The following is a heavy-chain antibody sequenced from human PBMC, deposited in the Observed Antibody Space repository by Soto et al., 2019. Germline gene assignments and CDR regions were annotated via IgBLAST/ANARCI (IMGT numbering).Heavy chain of an antibody. V-gene: IGHV4-30-2*01. CDR3: ARGAPVVNDY. CDR2: IYHSGST. J-gene: IGHJ4*02. Sequence: QLQLRESGSGLVKPSQTLSLTCAVSGGSISSGGYSWSWLRQPPGKGLEWIGYIYHSGSTYYNPSLKSRVTISVDRSKNQFSLKPSSVTAADTAVYYCARGAPVVNDYWGQGTLVTVSS. D-gene: IGHD3-22*01. CDR1: GGSISSGGYS.